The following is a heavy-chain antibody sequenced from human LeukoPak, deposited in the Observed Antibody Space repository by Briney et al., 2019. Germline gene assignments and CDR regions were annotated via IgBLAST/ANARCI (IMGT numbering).Heavy chain of an antibody. Sequence: PGGSLRLSCAASGFTFSSYSMNWVRQAPGKGLEWVSYISSSSSTIYYADSVKGRFTISRDDAKNSLYLQMNSLRAEDTAVYYCARGPTGASYYYDSSGYLGMLDPWGQGTLVTVSS. D-gene: IGHD3-22*01. CDR3: ARGPTGASYYYDSSGYLGMLDP. CDR2: ISSSSSTI. J-gene: IGHJ5*02. CDR1: GFTFSSYS. V-gene: IGHV3-48*01.